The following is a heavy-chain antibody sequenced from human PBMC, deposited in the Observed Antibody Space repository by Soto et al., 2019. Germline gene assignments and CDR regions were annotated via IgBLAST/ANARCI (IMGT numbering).Heavy chain of an antibody. CDR3: ARESRDSGSFDS. Sequence: ESGGGLVQPGGSLRLSCAASGFTVSTNYMSWVRQAPGKGLEWVSVIYSAGTTYYADSVRGRFTISRDTSENTVYLQMNNLRAADTAMYYCARESRDSGSFDSWGQGTLVTVST. J-gene: IGHJ4*02. D-gene: IGHD3-10*01. CDR1: GFTVSTNY. V-gene: IGHV3-66*01. CDR2: IYSAGTT.